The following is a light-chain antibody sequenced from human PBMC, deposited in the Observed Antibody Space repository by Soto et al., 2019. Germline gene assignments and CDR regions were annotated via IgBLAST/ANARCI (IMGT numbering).Light chain of an antibody. CDR3: AAFDAGVSGPA. J-gene: IGLJ2*01. CDR1: SSNIGSKY. V-gene: IGLV1-47*01. CDR2: RNN. Sequence: QSVLTQPPSASGTPGQRVTISCSGSSSNIGSKYVYWYQQLPGTAPKLLMYRNNQRPSGVPDRFSGSKSGTSASLAISGLRSEDEADYYSAAFDAGVSGPAFVGGTKVTVL.